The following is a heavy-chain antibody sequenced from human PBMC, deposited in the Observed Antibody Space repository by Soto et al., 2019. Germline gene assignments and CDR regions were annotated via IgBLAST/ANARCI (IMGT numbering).Heavy chain of an antibody. CDR2: ISGSGTTA. V-gene: IGHV3-23*01. J-gene: IGHJ3*02. Sequence: EVQLLESGGGLVQPGGSLRLSCAASGFIFSSYAMSWVRQAPGKGLEWVSAISGSGTTAYYADSVKGRFTFSIDNSKNTMYQQLNSLRAEDTAVYYCAKTTDGWFSAFEIWGQVTMVSVSS. CDR1: GFIFSSYA. D-gene: IGHD6-19*01. CDR3: AKTTDGWFSAFEI.